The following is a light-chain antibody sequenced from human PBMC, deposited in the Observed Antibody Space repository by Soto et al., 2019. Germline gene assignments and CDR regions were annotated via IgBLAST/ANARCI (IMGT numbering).Light chain of an antibody. J-gene: IGKJ4*01. CDR1: QSVSSSC. CDR3: QQYGTSSLT. Sequence: EVVLTQSPGTLSLSPGERATLSCRASQSVSSSCLAWYQQKPGQAPRLLIYGASSRATGIPDRFSGSGSGTDFALTISRLEPEDLAVYYCQQYGTSSLTFGGGTKVEIK. CDR2: GAS. V-gene: IGKV3-20*01.